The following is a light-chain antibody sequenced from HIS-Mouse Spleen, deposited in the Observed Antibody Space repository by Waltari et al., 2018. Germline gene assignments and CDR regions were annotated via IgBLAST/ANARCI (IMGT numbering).Light chain of an antibody. CDR2: GNS. J-gene: IGLJ2*01. V-gene: IGLV1-40*01. CDR1: SSNIGAGYD. Sequence: QSVLTQPPSVSGAPGQRVTISCTGSSSNIGAGYDVHWYQQLPGTAPKLLIYGNSNRPSGVPDRFPGSKSGTSASLAIAGLQAEDGADYYCQSYDSSLSGSVFGGGTKLTVL. CDR3: QSYDSSLSGSV.